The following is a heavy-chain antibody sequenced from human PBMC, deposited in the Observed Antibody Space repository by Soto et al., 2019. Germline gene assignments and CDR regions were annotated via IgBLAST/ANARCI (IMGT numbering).Heavy chain of an antibody. CDR2: IYSGGST. Sequence: PVGSMRLSCAASGLTVSSNYMNWDRPAPGKGLEWVSVIYSGGSTYNADSVKGRFTISRDNSKNTLYLQMNSLRAEDTAVYYCARERVGYCSGGSCYDLFDYWGQGTLVTVSS. CDR1: GLTVSSNY. J-gene: IGHJ4*02. V-gene: IGHV3-53*01. D-gene: IGHD2-15*01. CDR3: ARERVGYCSGGSCYDLFDY.